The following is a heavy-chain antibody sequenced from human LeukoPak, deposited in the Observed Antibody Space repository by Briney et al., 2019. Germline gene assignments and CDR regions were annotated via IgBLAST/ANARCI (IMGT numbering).Heavy chain of an antibody. CDR2: INADDFRT. CDR1: GFTFSTYA. J-gene: IGHJ4*02. CDR3: AKDATRTSGWYYLDH. V-gene: IGHV3-23*01. Sequence: GGSLRLSCAASGFTFSTYAMSWVCQAPGPGLDWVSGINADDFRTYDAASVKGRFTISRDNSKNTLSLQLNSLRAEDTAVYYCAKDATRTSGWYYLDHWGQGTLVTVSS. D-gene: IGHD6-19*01.